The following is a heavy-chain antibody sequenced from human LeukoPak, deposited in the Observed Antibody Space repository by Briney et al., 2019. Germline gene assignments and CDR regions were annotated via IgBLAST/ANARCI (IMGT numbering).Heavy chain of an antibody. CDR2: ISSSSSYI. CDR1: GFTFDDYA. J-gene: IGHJ4*02. Sequence: GGSLRLSCAASGFTFDDYAMYWVRQAPGKGLEWVSSISSSSSYIYYADSVKGRFAISRDNAKNSLYLQMNSLRAEDTAVYYCARGQKAHSDYWGQGTLVTVSS. CDR3: ARGQKAHSDY. V-gene: IGHV3-21*01.